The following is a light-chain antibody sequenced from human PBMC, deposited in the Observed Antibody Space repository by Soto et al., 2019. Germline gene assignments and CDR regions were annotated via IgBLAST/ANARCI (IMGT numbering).Light chain of an antibody. CDR3: CSYAGNYTYV. CDR2: DVS. J-gene: IGLJ1*01. Sequence: LTQPRSVSGSPRQSVTISCTGTNSDVGGYIYVSWYQQHPGKAPKLMMFDVSKRPSGVPDRFSGSKSDNTASLTISGLQAEDEADYFCCSYAGNYTYVFGTGTKATVL. CDR1: NSDVGGYIY. V-gene: IGLV2-11*01.